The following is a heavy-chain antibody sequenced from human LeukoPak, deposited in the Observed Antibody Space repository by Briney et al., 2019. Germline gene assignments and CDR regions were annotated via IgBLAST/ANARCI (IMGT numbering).Heavy chain of an antibody. CDR2: IGTAGDT. CDR1: GFTFSSYD. V-gene: IGHV3-13*01. CDR3: ARDRIMDV. J-gene: IGHJ6*03. Sequence: PAGSLRLSCAASGFTFSSYDMHWVRQATGQGLEWVSAIGTAGDTYYPGYVKGRFTISRENAKHSLYLQMNSLRAGDTAVYYCARDRIMDVWGKGTTVTVSS.